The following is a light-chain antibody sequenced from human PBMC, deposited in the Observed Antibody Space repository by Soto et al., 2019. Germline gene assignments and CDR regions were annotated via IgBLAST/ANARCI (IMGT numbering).Light chain of an antibody. Sequence: DIQLTQSPSFVSASVGDRVTISCRASQGMNTYVAWYQRKPGKVPELLIYGASTLYTGVPSRFSGSESGAEFTLTISCLQPEDFATYYCQQFHSYPITFCQGTRLEI. J-gene: IGKJ5*01. CDR1: QGMNTY. V-gene: IGKV1-9*01. CDR3: QQFHSYPIT. CDR2: GAS.